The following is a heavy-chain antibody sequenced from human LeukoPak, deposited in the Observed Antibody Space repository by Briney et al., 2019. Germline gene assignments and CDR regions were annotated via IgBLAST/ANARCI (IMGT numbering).Heavy chain of an antibody. CDR3: AKDLRFLEFGY. CDR1: RFTFSRYA. V-gene: IGHV3-23*01. D-gene: IGHD3-3*01. J-gene: IGHJ4*02. Sequence: TGGSLRLSCAASRFTFSRYAMSWVRQAPGKGLEWVSSVSESGGSTYYADSVKGRFIISRDNSKNTLSLQMNSLRAEDTAVYYCAKDLRFLEFGYWGQGTLVTVSP. CDR2: VSESGGST.